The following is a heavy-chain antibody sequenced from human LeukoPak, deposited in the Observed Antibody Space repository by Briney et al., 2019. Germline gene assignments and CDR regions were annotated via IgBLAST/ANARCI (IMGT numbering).Heavy chain of an antibody. CDR1: GYTFTGYY. D-gene: IGHD1-26*01. Sequence: ASVKVSCKASGYTFTGYYMHWVRQAPGQGLEWMGWINPNSGGTNYAQKFQGRVTMTRDTSISTAYMELSRLRSDDTAVYYCARVDWELLEGDYVDVWGKGTTVTVSS. V-gene: IGHV1-2*02. CDR3: ARVDWELLEGDYVDV. J-gene: IGHJ6*03. CDR2: INPNSGGT.